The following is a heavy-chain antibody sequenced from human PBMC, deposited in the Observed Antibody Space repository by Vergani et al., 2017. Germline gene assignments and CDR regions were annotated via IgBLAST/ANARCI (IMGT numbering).Heavy chain of an antibody. J-gene: IGHJ6*02. CDR3: AKDPWGPAYYYYGMDV. D-gene: IGHD7-27*01. CDR2: ISYDGSNK. Sequence: QVQLVESGGGVVQPGRSLRLSCAASGFTFSSYGMHWVRQAPGKGLEWVAVISYDGSNKCYADSVKGRFTISRDNSKNTLYLQMNSLRAEDTAVYYCAKDPWGPAYYYYGMDVWGQGTTVTVSS. CDR1: GFTFSSYG. V-gene: IGHV3-30*18.